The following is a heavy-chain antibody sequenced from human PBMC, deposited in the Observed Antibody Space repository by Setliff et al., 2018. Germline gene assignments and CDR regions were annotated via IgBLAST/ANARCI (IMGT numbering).Heavy chain of an antibody. V-gene: IGHV1-3*01. CDR3: ARVRGSGTLLSEFEY. CDR1: GYTVTNYL. J-gene: IGHJ4*02. Sequence: ASVKVSCKASGYTVTNYLIYWLRQAPGQRLEWVGWIDAGDGETKYSRHFQGRVTITRDISATTVYMDLSSLRSEDTAVYYCARVRGSGTLLSEFEYWGQGTLVTVSS. CDR2: IDAGDGET. D-gene: IGHD3-10*01.